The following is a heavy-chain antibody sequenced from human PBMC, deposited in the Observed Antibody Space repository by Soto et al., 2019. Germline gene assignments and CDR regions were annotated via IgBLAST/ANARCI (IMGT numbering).Heavy chain of an antibody. V-gene: IGHV3-9*01. CDR2: ISWNSGSI. D-gene: IGHD3-9*01. CDR3: AKSRPAHWGLVRPFTYYYYGMDV. J-gene: IGHJ6*02. CDR1: GFTFDDYA. Sequence: EVQLVESGGGLVQPGRSLRLSCAASGFTFDDYAMHWVRQAPGKGLEWVSGISWNSGSIGYADSVKGRFTISRDNAKNSLYLQMNSLRAEDTALYYCAKSRPAHWGLVRPFTYYYYGMDVWGQGTTVTVSS.